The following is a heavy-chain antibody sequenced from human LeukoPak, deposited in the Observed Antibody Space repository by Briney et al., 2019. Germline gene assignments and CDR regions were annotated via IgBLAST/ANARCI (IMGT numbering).Heavy chain of an antibody. CDR1: GFTFSSYS. Sequence: PGGSLRLSCAASGFTFSSYSMNWVRQAPGKGLEWVSSISSSSSYIYYADSVKGRFPISRDNAKNSLYLQMNSLRAEDTAVYYCARVDNFDYCDSSGSRAPWGQGTLVTVSS. D-gene: IGHD3-22*01. V-gene: IGHV3-21*01. CDR3: ARVDNFDYCDSSGSRAP. J-gene: IGHJ1*01. CDR2: ISSSSSYI.